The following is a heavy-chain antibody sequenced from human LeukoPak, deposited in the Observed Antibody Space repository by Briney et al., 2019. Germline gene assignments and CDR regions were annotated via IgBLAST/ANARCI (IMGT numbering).Heavy chain of an antibody. V-gene: IGHV1-8*01. J-gene: IGHJ4*02. CDR1: GYTFTSYD. CDR2: RNPNSGNT. D-gene: IGHD3-10*01. CDR3: ARGMPYGSGSSSSFDY. Sequence: GASVKVSCKASGYTFTSYDINWVRQATGQGLEWRGWRNPNSGNTGYAQKFQGRVTMTRNTSISTAYMELSSLRSEDTAVYYCARGMPYGSGSSSSFDYWGQGTLVTVSS.